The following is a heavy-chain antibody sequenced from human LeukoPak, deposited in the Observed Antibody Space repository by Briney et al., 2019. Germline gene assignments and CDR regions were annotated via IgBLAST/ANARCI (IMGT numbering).Heavy chain of an antibody. V-gene: IGHV1-24*01. CDR3: ATSRYCSDGSCQDY. CDR1: GYTLTDLS. Sequence: GASVKVSCKVSGYTLTDLSMHWVRQAPGKGLEWMGGFDPEDGETIYAQKFQGRVTMTEDTSTDTAYMELSSLRSEDTAVYYCATSRYCSDGSCQDYWGQGTLVTVSS. D-gene: IGHD2-15*01. CDR2: FDPEDGET. J-gene: IGHJ4*02.